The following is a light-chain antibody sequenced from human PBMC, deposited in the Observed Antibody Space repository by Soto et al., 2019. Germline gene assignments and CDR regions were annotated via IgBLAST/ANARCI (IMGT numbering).Light chain of an antibody. CDR2: KAS. CDR3: QHYNNWPYT. V-gene: IGKV3-15*01. CDR1: QTIDSS. Sequence: EIVMAQSASTLSLSLGERGSMXCRASQTIDSSLDWYQRKPGNPPRLLIYKASTMAPGGPARFSGSGSATDFTRTISSPQSDDFAVYYGQHYNNWPYTFGQGTKVDIK. J-gene: IGKJ2*01.